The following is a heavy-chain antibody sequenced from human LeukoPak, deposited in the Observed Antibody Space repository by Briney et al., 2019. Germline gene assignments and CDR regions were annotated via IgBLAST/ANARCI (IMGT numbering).Heavy chain of an antibody. CDR3: ASDSVEMATT. J-gene: IGHJ4*02. CDR2: ISTHNGNT. D-gene: IGHD5-24*01. CDR1: GYTFTSYG. V-gene: IGHV1-18*01. Sequence: ASVKVSCKASGYTFTSYGISWVRQATGQGLEWMGWISTHNGNTNYAQKFQGRVTMTTDTSTSTAYMELSRLRSDDTAVYYCASDSVEMATTWGQGTLVTVSS.